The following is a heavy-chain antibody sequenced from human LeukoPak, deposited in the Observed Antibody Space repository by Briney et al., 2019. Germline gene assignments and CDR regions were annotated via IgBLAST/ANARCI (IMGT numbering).Heavy chain of an antibody. D-gene: IGHD2-2*01. CDR2: ISGSGGST. Sequence: GGSLRLSCAASGFTFSNYAMTWVRQAPGKGLEWVSAISGSGGSTYYVDSVKGRFTISRDNSKNTLYLQMNSLRAEDTVVYYCAKDYCRGTSCYLNWFDPWGQGTLVTVSS. CDR1: GFTFSNYA. J-gene: IGHJ5*02. CDR3: AKDYCRGTSCYLNWFDP. V-gene: IGHV3-23*01.